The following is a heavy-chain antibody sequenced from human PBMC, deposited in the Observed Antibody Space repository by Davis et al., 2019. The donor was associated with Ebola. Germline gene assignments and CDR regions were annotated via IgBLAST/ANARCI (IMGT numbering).Heavy chain of an antibody. D-gene: IGHD3-10*01. V-gene: IGHV3-74*01. J-gene: IGHJ4*02. CDR3: AKDAGSGSYYN. CDR2: INSDGSST. CDR1: GFTFSSYW. Sequence: GESLKISCAASGFTFSSYWMHWVRQAPGKGLVWVSRINSDGSSTSYADSVKGRFTISRDNSKNTLYLQMNSLRAEDTAVYYCAKDAGSGSYYNWGQGTLVTVSS.